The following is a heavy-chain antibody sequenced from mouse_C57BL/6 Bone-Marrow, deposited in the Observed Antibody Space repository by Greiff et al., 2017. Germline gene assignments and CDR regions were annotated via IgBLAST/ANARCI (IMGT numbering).Heavy chain of an antibody. Sequence: QVQLQQPGAELVRPGTSVKLSCKASGYTFTSYWMHWVKQRPGQGLEWIGVIDPSDSYTNYNQKFKGKATLTVDTSSSTAYMQLSSLTSEDSAVYYCARSLYGYDDVGYYFDYWGQGTTLTVSS. D-gene: IGHD2-2*01. CDR2: IDPSDSYT. V-gene: IGHV1-59*01. J-gene: IGHJ2*01. CDR1: GYTFTSYW. CDR3: ARSLYGYDDVGYYFDY.